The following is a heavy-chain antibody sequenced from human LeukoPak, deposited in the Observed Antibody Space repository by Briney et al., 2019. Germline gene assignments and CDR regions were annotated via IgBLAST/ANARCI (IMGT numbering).Heavy chain of an antibody. CDR3: ARRSSASSFDY. CDR1: GFTFDDYG. Sequence: GGSLRLSCAASGFTFDDYGMSWVRQAPGKGLEWVSGINWNGGSTGYADSVKGRFTISRDNAKNSLYLQMNSLRAEDAALYYCARRSSASSFDYWGQGTLVTVSS. J-gene: IGHJ4*02. V-gene: IGHV3-20*04. D-gene: IGHD6-6*01. CDR2: INWNGGST.